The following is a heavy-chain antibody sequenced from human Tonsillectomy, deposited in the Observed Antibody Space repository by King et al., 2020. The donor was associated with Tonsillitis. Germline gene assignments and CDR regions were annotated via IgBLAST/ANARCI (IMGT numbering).Heavy chain of an antibody. V-gene: IGHV1-18*01. J-gene: IGHJ5*02. D-gene: IGHD1-1*01. CDR2: ISGYNGNT. CDR1: GYTFTSYG. CDR3: ARDEAQYNCNDEGNWFDP. Sequence: QLVQSGAEVKKPGASVKVSCKASGYTFTSYGISWVRQDPGQGLEWMGWISGYNGNTNYAQKLQGRVTMTTDTSTSTAYMELRSLRSDDTAVYYCARDEAQYNCNDEGNWFDPWGQGTLVTVPS.